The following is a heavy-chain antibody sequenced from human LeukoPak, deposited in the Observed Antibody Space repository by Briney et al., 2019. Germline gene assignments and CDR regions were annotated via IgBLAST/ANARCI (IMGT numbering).Heavy chain of an antibody. V-gene: IGHV4-59*08. D-gene: IGHD4-17*01. CDR1: GGSISSYY. CDR3: ARSPLRVYGDHALFDY. CDR2: IYYGGST. J-gene: IGHJ4*02. Sequence: SETLSLTCTVSGGSISSYYWSWIRQPPGKGLEWIGYIYYGGSTNYNPSLKSRVTISVDTSKNQFSLKLSSVTAADTAVYYCARSPLRVYGDHALFDYWGQGTLVTVSS.